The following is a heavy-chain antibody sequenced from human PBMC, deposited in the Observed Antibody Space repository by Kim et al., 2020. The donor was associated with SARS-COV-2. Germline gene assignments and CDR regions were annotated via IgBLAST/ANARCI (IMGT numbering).Heavy chain of an antibody. V-gene: IGHV3-74*01. D-gene: IGHD3-22*01. Sequence: GGSLRLSCAASGFTFSSYWMHWVRQAPGKGLVWVSRINSDGSSTSYADSVKGRFTISRDNAKNTLYLQMNSLRAEDTAVYYCARRGYYYVRVVDYWGQGTLVTVSS. CDR1: GFTFSSYW. J-gene: IGHJ4*02. CDR2: INSDGSST. CDR3: ARRGYYYVRVVDY.